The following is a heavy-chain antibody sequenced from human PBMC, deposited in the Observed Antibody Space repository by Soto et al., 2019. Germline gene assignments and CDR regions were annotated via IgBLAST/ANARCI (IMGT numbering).Heavy chain of an antibody. CDR1: GGSISSGDYY. CDR3: ARENGVFGTGNWFDP. J-gene: IGHJ5*02. Sequence: PSETLSLTCAVSGGSISSGDYYWSWIRQPPGKGLEWIGYIYYSGSTYYNPSLKSRVTISVDTSKNQFSLKLSSVTAADTAVYHCARENGVFGTGNWFDPWGQGTLVTVSS. CDR2: IYYSGST. V-gene: IGHV4-30-4*01. D-gene: IGHD2-8*01.